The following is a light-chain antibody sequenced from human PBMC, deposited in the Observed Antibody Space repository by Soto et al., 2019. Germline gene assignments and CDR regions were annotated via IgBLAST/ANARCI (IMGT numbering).Light chain of an antibody. J-gene: IGLJ1*01. CDR1: SSDVGNYNR. CDR3: SSYTSSSTYV. CDR2: EVN. Sequence: QSALTQPPSVSGSPGQSVAISCTGTSSDVGNYNRVSWYQQPPGTAPKLIIYEVNNRPSGVPDRFSGSKSGNTASLTISGLQAEDEADYYCSSYTSSSTYVFGTGTKVTVL. V-gene: IGLV2-18*02.